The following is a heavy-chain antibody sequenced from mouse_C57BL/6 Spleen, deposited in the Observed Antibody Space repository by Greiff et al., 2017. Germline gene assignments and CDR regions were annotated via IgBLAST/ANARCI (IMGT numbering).Heavy chain of an antibody. CDR1: GYTFTCYW. CDR3: ARRDSSGTLDY. CDR2: IDPSDSET. Sequence: QVQLQQPGAELVRPGSSVKLSCKASGYTFTCYWMHWVKQRPIQGLEWIGNIDPSDSETHYNQKFKDKATLTVDKSSSTAYMQLSSLTSEDSAVYYCARRDSSGTLDYWGQGTTLTVSS. J-gene: IGHJ2*01. D-gene: IGHD3-2*02. V-gene: IGHV1-52*01.